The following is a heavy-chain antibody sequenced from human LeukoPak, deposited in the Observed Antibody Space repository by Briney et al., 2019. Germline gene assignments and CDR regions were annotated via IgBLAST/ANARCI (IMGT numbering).Heavy chain of an antibody. CDR1: GFTFSSYA. D-gene: IGHD6-6*01. V-gene: IGHV3-23*01. Sequence: GGSLRLSCAASGFTFSSYAMSWVRQAPGKGLEWVSVISASGGSAYYTDSVKGRFTISRDDSKDTLYLQMNSLRAEDTAVYYCARGSSSRGFDYWGQGTLVTVSS. CDR3: ARGSSSRGFDY. CDR2: ISASGGSA. J-gene: IGHJ4*02.